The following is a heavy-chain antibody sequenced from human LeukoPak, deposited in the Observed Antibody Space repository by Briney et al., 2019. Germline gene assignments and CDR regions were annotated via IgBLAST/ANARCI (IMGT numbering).Heavy chain of an antibody. D-gene: IGHD4-11*01. Sequence: SVKVSCKASGGTFSSYAISWVRQSPGQGLEWMGGISPIFGTANYAQKFQGRVTITTDESTSTAYMELSSLRSEDTAVYYCERGGPPNDYNKSDWGQGTLVTVSS. CDR1: GGTFSSYA. V-gene: IGHV1-69*05. CDR3: ERGGPPNDYNKSD. J-gene: IGHJ4*02. CDR2: ISPIFGTA.